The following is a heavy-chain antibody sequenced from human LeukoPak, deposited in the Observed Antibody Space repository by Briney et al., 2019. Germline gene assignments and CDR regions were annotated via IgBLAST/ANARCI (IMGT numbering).Heavy chain of an antibody. J-gene: IGHJ3*02. CDR1: GGSISGSSYY. D-gene: IGHD2-15*01. CDR2: IYDSGST. Sequence: NPSETLSLTCTVSGGSISGSSYYWGWIRQPPGTGLEWIGYIYDSGSTYYNPSLKSRITISVDTSENRFSLKLSSVTATDTAVYYCARDCSGGSCYGAFDIWGQGTMVTVSS. CDR3: ARDCSGGSCYGAFDI. V-gene: IGHV4-30-4*08.